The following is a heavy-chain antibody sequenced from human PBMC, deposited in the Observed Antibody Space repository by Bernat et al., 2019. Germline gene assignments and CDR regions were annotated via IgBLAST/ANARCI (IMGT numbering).Heavy chain of an antibody. V-gene: IGHV3-30*18. D-gene: IGHD3-10*01. CDR1: GFTFSSYG. J-gene: IGHJ5*02. CDR2: ISYDGSNK. CDR3: AKDRYGSGSYGWFDP. Sequence: QVQLVESGGGVVQPGRSLRLSCAASGFTFSSYGMHWVRQAQGKGLEWVAVISYDGSNKYYADSVKGRFTISRDNSKNTLYLQMNSLRAEDTAVYYCAKDRYGSGSYGWFDPWGQGTLVTVSS.